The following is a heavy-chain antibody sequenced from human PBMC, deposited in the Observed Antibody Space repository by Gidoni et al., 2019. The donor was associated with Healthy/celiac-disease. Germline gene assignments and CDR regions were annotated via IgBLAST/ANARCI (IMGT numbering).Heavy chain of an antibody. V-gene: IGHV4-34*01. Sequence: QVQLQQWGAGLLKPSETLSLTCAVYGGSFSGYYWSWIRQPPGKGLEWIGAINHSGSTNYNPSLKSRVTISVDTSKNQFSLKLSSVTAADTAVYYCARGKDYGDLYFDYWGQGTLVTVSS. D-gene: IGHD4-17*01. CDR2: INHSGST. CDR1: GGSFSGYY. J-gene: IGHJ4*02. CDR3: ARGKDYGDLYFDY.